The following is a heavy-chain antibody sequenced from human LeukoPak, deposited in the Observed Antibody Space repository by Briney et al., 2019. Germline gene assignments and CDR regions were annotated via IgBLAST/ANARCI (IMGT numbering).Heavy chain of an antibody. CDR3: ARNISGWTFDS. V-gene: IGHV4-39*01. CDR1: GGSFRSNSYY. D-gene: IGHD6-19*01. J-gene: IGHJ4*02. Sequence: SETLSLTCTVSGGSFRSNSYYWGWIRQPPGKGLEWLASIYNSASTHYNPSLRSRLTISMDSSRGEFSLRLNSVTPTDTAVYYCARNISGWTFDSWGRGTLSPSLQ. CDR2: IYNSAST.